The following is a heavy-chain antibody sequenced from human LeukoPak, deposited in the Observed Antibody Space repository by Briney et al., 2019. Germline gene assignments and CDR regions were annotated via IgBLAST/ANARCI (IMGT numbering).Heavy chain of an antibody. J-gene: IGHJ4*02. D-gene: IGHD6-19*01. CDR1: GFIFSSFA. CDR3: AKERYGSGWAAGDY. Sequence: PGGSLRLSCAASGFIFSSFAMHWVRQAPGKGLEWVAVISYDGNNQYYADSVKGRFTISRDNSKNTLYLQMNSLRPDDTAVFYCAKERYGSGWAAGDYWGQGTLLTVFS. CDR2: ISYDGNNQ. V-gene: IGHV3-30*18.